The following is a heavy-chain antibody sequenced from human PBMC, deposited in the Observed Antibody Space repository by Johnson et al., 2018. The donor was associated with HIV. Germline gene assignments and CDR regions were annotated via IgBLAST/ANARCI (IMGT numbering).Heavy chain of an antibody. J-gene: IGHJ3*02. CDR2: ISGSGNII. CDR3: AREATGTTNAFYM. Sequence: QVQLVESGGGLVKPGGSLRLSCAASGFTFSAYYMTWIRQAPGKGLEWVSYISGSGNIIYYTDSLKGRFTISRDNAKNSLYLQMNSLRAEDTAVYYCAREATGTTNAFYMWGQVTMVTVSS. D-gene: IGHD1-7*01. V-gene: IGHV3-11*04. CDR1: GFTFSAYY.